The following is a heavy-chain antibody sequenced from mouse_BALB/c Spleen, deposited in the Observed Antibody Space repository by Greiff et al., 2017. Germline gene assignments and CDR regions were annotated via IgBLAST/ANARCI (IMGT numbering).Heavy chain of an antibody. CDR1: GYTFTSYW. CDR3: ARWDYRYDGRYFDV. J-gene: IGHJ1*01. V-gene: IGHV1-87*01. CDR2: IYPGDGDT. Sequence: VQLQQSGAELARPGASVKLSCKASGYTFTSYWMQWVKQRPGQGLEWIGAIYPGDGDTRYTQKFKGKATLTADKSSSTAYMQLSSLASEDSAVYYCARWDYRYDGRYFDVWGAGTTVTVSS. D-gene: IGHD2-14*01.